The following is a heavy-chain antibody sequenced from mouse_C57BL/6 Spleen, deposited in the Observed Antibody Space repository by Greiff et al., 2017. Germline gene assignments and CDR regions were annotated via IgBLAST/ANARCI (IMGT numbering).Heavy chain of an antibody. CDR1: VYTFPSYW. V-gene: IGHV1-69*01. CDR2: IDPSDSYT. CDR3: SRSHYDGSSSYAMDH. J-gene: IGHJ4*01. D-gene: IGHD1-1*01. Sequence: QVQLQQPGAELVMPGASVKLSCKASVYTFPSYWMHWVKQRPGQGLEWIGEIDPSDSYTNYNQKFKGKSTLTVDKSSSTAYMQRSSLTAEDSAVYYCSRSHYDGSSSYAMDHRGQGTSVTGSP.